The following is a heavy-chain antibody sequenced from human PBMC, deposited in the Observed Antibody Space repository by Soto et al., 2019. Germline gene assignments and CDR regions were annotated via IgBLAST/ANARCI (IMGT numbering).Heavy chain of an antibody. V-gene: IGHV4-61*01. CDR2: IYYSGST. CDR1: GGSVRSGSYY. J-gene: IGHJ4*02. D-gene: IGHD4-4*01. CDR3: SRDRDGYSSN. Sequence: SETLSLTCTVSGGSVRSGSYYWSWIRQPPGKGLEWIAYIYYSGSTKYNPSLKSRVTISVDTSKNQFSLKLSSVTAADKAVYYCSRDRDGYSSNWGQGTLVTVSS.